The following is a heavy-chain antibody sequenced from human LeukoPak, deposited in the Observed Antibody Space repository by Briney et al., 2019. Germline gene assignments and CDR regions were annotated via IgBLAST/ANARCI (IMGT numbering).Heavy chain of an antibody. CDR2: ISYDGSNK. CDR1: GFTFSSYA. J-gene: IGHJ4*02. V-gene: IGHV3-30*04. D-gene: IGHD3-22*01. Sequence: GGSLRLSCAASGFTFSSYAMHWVRQAPGKGLEWVAVISYDGSNKYYADSVKGRFTISRDNSKNTLYLQMNSLRAEDTAVYYCAKGYNYYDSSGPGYWGQGTLVTVSS. CDR3: AKGYNYYDSSGPGY.